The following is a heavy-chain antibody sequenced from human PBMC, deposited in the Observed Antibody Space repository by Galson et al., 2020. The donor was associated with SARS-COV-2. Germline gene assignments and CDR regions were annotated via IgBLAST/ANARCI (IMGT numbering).Heavy chain of an antibody. D-gene: IGHD3-22*01. CDR1: AFTFSSYA. CDR2: ISGSGGST. J-gene: IGHJ6*02. V-gene: IGHV3-23*01. Sequence: GGSLRLSCAASAFTFSSYAMSWVRQAPGKGLEWVSAISGSGGSTYYADSVKGRFTISRDNSKNTLYLQMNSLRAEDTAVYYCAKVGYDSSGYYWDYYYYYGMDVWGQGTTVTVSS. CDR3: AKVGYDSSGYYWDYYYYYGMDV.